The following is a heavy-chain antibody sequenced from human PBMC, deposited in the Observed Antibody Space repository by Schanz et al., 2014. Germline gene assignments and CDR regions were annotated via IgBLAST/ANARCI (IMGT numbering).Heavy chain of an antibody. CDR3: GRGFSRSYIDF. Sequence: QVQVVQSGAEVKKPGASVKVSCKASGYTFTSYGISWVRQAPGQGLEWMGIINLSGGSTNNAQKFQGRLTMTRDTSTSTVYMELSSLRSEDTAVYYCGRGFSRSYIDFWGQGTLITVSS. V-gene: IGHV1-46*03. CDR2: INLSGGST. CDR1: GYTFTSYG. D-gene: IGHD6-6*01. J-gene: IGHJ4*02.